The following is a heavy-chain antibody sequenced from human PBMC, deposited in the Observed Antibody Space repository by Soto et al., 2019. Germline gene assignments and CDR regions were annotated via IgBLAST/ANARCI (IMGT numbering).Heavy chain of an antibody. Sequence: QVQLVESGGGVVQPGRSLRLSCAASEFIFSSYGMHWVRQAPGKGLEWVAVISSDGSVKYYADSVKGRFTISRDNSKNTLYLQMNSLRTEDTAVYHCAREGHSRGYGAYLQHWGQGTLGTVSS. CDR2: ISSDGSVK. V-gene: IGHV3-30*03. CDR1: EFIFSSYG. D-gene: IGHD6-25*01. J-gene: IGHJ1*01. CDR3: AREGHSRGYGAYLQH.